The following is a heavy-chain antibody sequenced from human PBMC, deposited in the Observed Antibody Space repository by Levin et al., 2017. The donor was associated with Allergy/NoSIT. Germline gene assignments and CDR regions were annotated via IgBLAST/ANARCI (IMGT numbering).Heavy chain of an antibody. CDR1: GFTFSNYW. CDR3: AGGGITGVGY. CDR2: INNDGSIT. D-gene: IGHD1-14*01. V-gene: IGHV3-74*01. Sequence: GESLKISCATSGFTFSNYWMYWVRQAPGKGLVWVSHINNDGSITNYVDSVKGRFTISRDNAKNTLYLQMNSLRAEDTAVYYCAGGGITGVGYWGQGTLVTVSS. J-gene: IGHJ4*02.